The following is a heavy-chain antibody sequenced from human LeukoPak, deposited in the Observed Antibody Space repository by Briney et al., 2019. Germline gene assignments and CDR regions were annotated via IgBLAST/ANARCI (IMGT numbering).Heavy chain of an antibody. J-gene: IGHJ4*02. D-gene: IGHD5-18*01. CDR2: INHSGST. V-gene: IGHV4-34*01. CDR1: GGSFSGYY. Sequence: SETLSLTCAVYGGSFSGYYWSWIRQPPGKGLEWIGEINHSGSTNYNPSLKSRVTISLDTSKNQFSLKLSSVTAADTAVYYCARGDGIQLWYWGQGTLVTVSS. CDR3: ARGDGIQLWY.